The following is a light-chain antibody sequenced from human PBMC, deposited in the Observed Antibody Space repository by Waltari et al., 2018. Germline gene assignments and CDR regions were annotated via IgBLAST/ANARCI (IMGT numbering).Light chain of an antibody. V-gene: IGKV1-13*02. CDR3: QQFKSFLIT. CDR1: QGINSA. J-gene: IGKJ5*01. CDR2: DAS. Sequence: AIQLTQSPSSLSASVGDRVTITCRQSQGINSALAWYQQKPGKAPKLLIYDASSLESGVPSRFSGSGYGTDFTLTISSLQPEDFATYYCQQFKSFLITFGQGTRLEIK.